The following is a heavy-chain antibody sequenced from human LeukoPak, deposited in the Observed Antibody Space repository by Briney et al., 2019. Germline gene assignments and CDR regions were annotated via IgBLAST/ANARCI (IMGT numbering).Heavy chain of an antibody. CDR3: AVRNRSSWSPFDF. Sequence: SVKVSCKVSGYTLTELSMHWVRQAPGKGLEWMGGFDPEDGETIYAQKFQGRVTMTEDTSTDTAYMELSSLRSEDTAVYYCAVRNRSSWSPFDFWGQGTLVTVSS. D-gene: IGHD6-13*01. J-gene: IGHJ4*02. V-gene: IGHV1-24*01. CDR2: FDPEDGET. CDR1: GYTLTELS.